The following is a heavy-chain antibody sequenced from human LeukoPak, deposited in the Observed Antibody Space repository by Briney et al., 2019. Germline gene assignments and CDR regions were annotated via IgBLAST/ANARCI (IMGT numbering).Heavy chain of an antibody. CDR1: GGTFSSYA. J-gene: IGHJ4*02. CDR2: IIPIFGTA. D-gene: IGHD2-2*02. Sequence: SVKVSCKASGGTFSSYAISWVRQAPGQGLEWMGGIIPIFGTANYAQKFQGRVTITTDESTSTAYMELSSLRSEDTAVYYCAADIVVVPAAIPLFDYWGQGTLVTVSS. CDR3: AADIVVVPAAIPLFDY. V-gene: IGHV1-69*05.